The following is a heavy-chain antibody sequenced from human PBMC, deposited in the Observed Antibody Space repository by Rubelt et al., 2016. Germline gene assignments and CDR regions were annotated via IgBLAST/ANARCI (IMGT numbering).Heavy chain of an antibody. V-gene: IGHV4-34*01. Sequence: QVQLQQWGAGLLKPSETLSLTCAVYGGSFSGYYWSWIRQPPGKGLEWIGEINHSGSTNYNPAFMCGVTISVDPSQNHVSRRLGSVTAADTAVYYGASSTTSGDTAMGLDYWGQGTLVTVSS. CDR2: INHSGST. CDR1: GGSFSGYY. J-gene: IGHJ4*02. D-gene: IGHD5-18*01. CDR3: ASSTTSGDTAMGLDY.